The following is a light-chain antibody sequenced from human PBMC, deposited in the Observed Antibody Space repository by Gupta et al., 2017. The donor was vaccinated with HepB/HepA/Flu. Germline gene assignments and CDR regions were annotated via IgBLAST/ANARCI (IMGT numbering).Light chain of an antibody. J-gene: IGLJ2*01. Sequence: QSFLTQAPSASGAPGRRVTISCSGSSSNIGSKTVSWYQHLPGTAPQLLMSNNNQRPSGIPDRFSGSKSGTSASLAISGLQTDDEADYYCATWDGSLNGVIFGGGTKLTVL. V-gene: IGLV1-44*01. CDR2: NNN. CDR1: SSNIGSKT. CDR3: ATWDGSLNGVI.